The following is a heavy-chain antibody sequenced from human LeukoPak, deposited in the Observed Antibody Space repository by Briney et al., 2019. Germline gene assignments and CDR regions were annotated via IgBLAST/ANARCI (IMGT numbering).Heavy chain of an antibody. Sequence: PGGSLRPSCAASGFPFDDYGLSWVRQAPGKGLEWGSGINWNGGSKGYADSVKGRFTISRDNAKNSLYLQMNSLRAEDTALYYCARDIRDSDIVVVIASPWGQGTLVTVSS. J-gene: IGHJ5*02. CDR2: INWNGGSK. CDR1: GFPFDDYG. D-gene: IGHD2-21*01. V-gene: IGHV3-20*04. CDR3: ARDIRDSDIVVVIASP.